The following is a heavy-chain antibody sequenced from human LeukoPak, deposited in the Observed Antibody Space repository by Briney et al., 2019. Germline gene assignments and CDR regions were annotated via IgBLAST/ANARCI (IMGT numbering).Heavy chain of an antibody. V-gene: IGHV4-39*01. D-gene: IGHD2-2*02. J-gene: IGHJ4*02. Sequence: SETLSLTCTVSGGPISSGDYYWSWIRQPPGKGLEWIGYIYYSGSTYYNPSLKSRVSMSVDTSKNQFSLQLSSVTAADTAVFYCARHARNYCSSTSCYTDYWGQGTLVTVSS. CDR1: GGPISSGDYY. CDR3: ARHARNYCSSTSCYTDY. CDR2: IYYSGST.